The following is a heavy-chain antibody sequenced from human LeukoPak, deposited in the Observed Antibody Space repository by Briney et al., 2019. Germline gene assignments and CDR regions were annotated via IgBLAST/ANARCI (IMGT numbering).Heavy chain of an antibody. J-gene: IGHJ4*02. CDR2: INHSGST. V-gene: IGHV4-34*01. CDR3: ASRSWYGKFDY. CDR1: GGSFSGYY. D-gene: IGHD6-13*01. Sequence: TTSETLSLTCAVYGGSFSGYYWSWIRQPPGKGLEWIGEINHSGSTNYNPSLKSRVTISVDTSKNQFSLKLSSVTAADTAVYYCASRSWYGKFDYWGQGTLVTVSS.